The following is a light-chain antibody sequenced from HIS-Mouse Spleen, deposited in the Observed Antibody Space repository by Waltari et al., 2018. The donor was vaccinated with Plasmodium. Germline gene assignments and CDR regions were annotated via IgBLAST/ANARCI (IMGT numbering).Light chain of an antibody. CDR2: AAS. J-gene: IGKJ4*01. Sequence: AIRMTKSPSSFSASTGDRVTITRRASQGISSYLAWYQQKPGKAPKLLIYAASTLQSGVPSRFSGSGSGTDFTLTISCLQSEDFATYYCQQYYSYPLTFGGGTKVEIK. CDR1: QGISSY. CDR3: QQYYSYPLT. V-gene: IGKV1-8*01.